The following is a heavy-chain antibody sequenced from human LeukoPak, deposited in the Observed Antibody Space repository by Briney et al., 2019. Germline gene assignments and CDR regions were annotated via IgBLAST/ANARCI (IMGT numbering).Heavy chain of an antibody. D-gene: IGHD3-16*02. Sequence: GRSLRLSCAASGFTFSSYAMHWVRQAPGKGLEWVAVISYDGSNKYYADSVKGRFTISRDNSKNTLYLQMNSLRAEDTAVYYCARGGHTYYDYVWGSYRYTGHDAFDIWGQGTMVTVSS. J-gene: IGHJ3*02. CDR2: ISYDGSNK. CDR1: GFTFSSYA. V-gene: IGHV3-30*04. CDR3: ARGGHTYYDYVWGSYRYTGHDAFDI.